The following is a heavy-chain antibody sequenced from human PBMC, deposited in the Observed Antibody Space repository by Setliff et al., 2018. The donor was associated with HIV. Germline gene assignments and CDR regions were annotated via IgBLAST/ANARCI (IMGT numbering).Heavy chain of an antibody. CDR1: DDSINDYY. CDR2: IYKTGTT. J-gene: IGHJ4*02. D-gene: IGHD2-8*02. V-gene: IGHV4-4*09. CDR3: ARISSRTASSGILFDH. Sequence: SEPLSLTCTVSDDSINDYYWSWLRQPPGKGLEWIGYIYKTGTTRYSPSLESRVTISIDTSRNHFSLNLKSVTAADTAIYYCARISSRTASSGILFDHWGQGTLVTVSS.